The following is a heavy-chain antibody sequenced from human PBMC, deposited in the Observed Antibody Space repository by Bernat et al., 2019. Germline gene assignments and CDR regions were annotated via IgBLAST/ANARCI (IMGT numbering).Heavy chain of an antibody. J-gene: IGHJ4*02. CDR3: AKEANAYCGGDCYSFDY. D-gene: IGHD2-21*01. CDR1: GFTFSSYG. Sequence: QVQLVESGGGVVQPGRSLRLSCAASGFTFSSYGMHWVRQAPGKGLEWVAVISYDGSNKYYADSVKGRFTISGYDSKSTLYLQMNSLGAEDTAVYYCAKEANAYCGGDCYSFDYWGQGTLVTVSA. CDR2: ISYDGSNK. V-gene: IGHV3-30*18.